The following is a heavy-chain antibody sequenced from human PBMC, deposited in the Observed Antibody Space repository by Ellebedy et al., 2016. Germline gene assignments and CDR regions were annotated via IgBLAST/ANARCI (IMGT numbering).Heavy chain of an antibody. CDR1: GLPFSTFF. V-gene: IGHV3-21*01. J-gene: IGHJ5*02. D-gene: IGHD3-16*01. Sequence: GGSLRLXCAVSGLPFSTFFMSWIRQAPGKRLEWVSSITSDSSYIFYADSVKGRFTISRDNAKNSVNLQMNSLRGEDTALYYCARGVGGTSLNWFDPWGQGTLVTVSS. CDR2: ITSDSSYI. CDR3: ARGVGGTSLNWFDP.